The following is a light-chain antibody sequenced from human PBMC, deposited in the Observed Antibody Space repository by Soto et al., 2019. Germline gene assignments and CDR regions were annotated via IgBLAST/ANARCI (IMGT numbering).Light chain of an antibody. Sequence: ELVWTECPGTLSLTPGERGTLSCRASQSVSSTYLAWYQQKPGQAPRLLIYGASNRATGIPDRFSGSGSGTDFTLTITRLEPEDFAVYYCQQYVSSPPTFGGGTKVEIK. CDR3: QQYVSSPPT. CDR2: GAS. V-gene: IGKV3-20*01. J-gene: IGKJ4*01. CDR1: QSVSSTY.